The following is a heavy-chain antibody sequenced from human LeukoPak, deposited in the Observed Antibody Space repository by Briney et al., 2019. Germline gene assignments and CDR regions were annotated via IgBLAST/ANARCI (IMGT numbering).Heavy chain of an antibody. Sequence: GGSLRLSCAASGFTFRRYGMHWVRQAPGKGLEWVAVIWYDGSNRNYADSVKGRFTIPRDNSKNTLYLQMNSLRDEDTAVYYCARDRDRVAGYSYGYYYYGMDVWGQGTTVTVSS. CDR1: GFTFRRYG. CDR2: IWYDGSNR. J-gene: IGHJ6*02. CDR3: ARDRDRVAGYSYGYYYYGMDV. V-gene: IGHV3-33*01. D-gene: IGHD5-18*01.